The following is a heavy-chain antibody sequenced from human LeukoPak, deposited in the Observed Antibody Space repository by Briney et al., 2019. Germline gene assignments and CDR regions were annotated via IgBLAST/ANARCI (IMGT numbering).Heavy chain of an antibody. V-gene: IGHV4-34*01. J-gene: IGHJ4*02. D-gene: IGHD1-7*01. Sequence: ASETLSLTCAVYGGSFSGYYWSWIRQPPGKGLEWIGEINHSGSTNYNPSLKSRVTISVDTSKSQFSLKLSSVTAADTAVYYCARAPPPGTGTTTFDYWGQGTLVTVSS. CDR2: INHSGST. CDR1: GGSFSGYY. CDR3: ARAPPPGTGTTTFDY.